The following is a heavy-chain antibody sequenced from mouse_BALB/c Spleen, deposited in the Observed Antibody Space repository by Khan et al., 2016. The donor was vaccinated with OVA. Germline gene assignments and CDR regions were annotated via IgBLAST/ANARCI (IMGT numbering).Heavy chain of an antibody. D-gene: IGHD1-1*01. J-gene: IGHJ2*01. V-gene: IGHV3-2*02. Sequence: EVKLLESGPGLVKPSQSLSLTCTVTGYSITSDYAWNWIRQFPGNKLEWMGYISYSGRTSYNPSLKSRISITRDPPKNQFFLQLNSVTTEDTATYYCARSVTITTVVATDFDYWGQGTTLPVSS. CDR1: GYSITSDYA. CDR3: ARSVTITTVVATDFDY. CDR2: ISYSGRT.